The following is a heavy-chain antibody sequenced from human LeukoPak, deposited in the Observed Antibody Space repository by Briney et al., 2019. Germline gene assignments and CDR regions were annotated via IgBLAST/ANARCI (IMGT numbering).Heavy chain of an antibody. CDR2: IYSGGST. CDR3: ARVGVVTPGWNFDY. J-gene: IGHJ4*02. Sequence: RGSLRLSCAASGFTVSSNYMSWVRQAPGKGLWWVSVIYSGGSTYYADSVKGRFTISRDNSKNTLYLQMNSLRAEDTAVYYCARVGVVTPGWNFDYWGQGTLVTVSS. D-gene: IGHD3-16*01. V-gene: IGHV3-53*01. CDR1: GFTVSSNY.